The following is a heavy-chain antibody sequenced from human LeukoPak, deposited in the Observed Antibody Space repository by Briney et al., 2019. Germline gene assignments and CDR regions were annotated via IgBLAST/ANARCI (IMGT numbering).Heavy chain of an antibody. J-gene: IGHJ5*02. V-gene: IGHV3-74*01. CDR1: GFTFSNNW. CDR3: AKSSLGWELLSWFDP. CDR2: IKGDGSSV. Sequence: PGGSLRLSCAASGFTFSNNWMHWVRHTPGKGLVWVSRIKGDGSSVDYADSVRGRFTISRDNSKNTLYLQMNSLRAEDTAVYYCAKSSLGWELLSWFDPWGQGTLVTVSS. D-gene: IGHD1-26*01.